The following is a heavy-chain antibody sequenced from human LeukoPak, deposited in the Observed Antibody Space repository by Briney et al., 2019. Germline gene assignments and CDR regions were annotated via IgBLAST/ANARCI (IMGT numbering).Heavy chain of an antibody. CDR1: GYSFTSYW. CDR2: IYPGDSDT. D-gene: IGHD2-2*01. CDR3: ARVRSGYCSSTSCVGFDY. J-gene: IGHJ4*02. V-gene: IGHV5-51*01. Sequence: GESPKISCKGSGYSFTSYWIGWVRQMPGKGLEWMGIIYPGDSDTRYSPSFQGQVTISADKSISTAYLQWSSLKASDTAMYYCARVRSGYCSSTSCVGFDYWGQGTLVTVSS.